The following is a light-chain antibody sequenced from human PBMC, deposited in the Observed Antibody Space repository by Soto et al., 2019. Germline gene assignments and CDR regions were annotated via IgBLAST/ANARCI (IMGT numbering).Light chain of an antibody. CDR1: SSDVGGYSY. J-gene: IGLJ1*01. V-gene: IGLV2-11*01. Sequence: QSVLTQPRSVSGSPGHSVTISCTGTSSDVGGYSYVSWYQQHPGKAPKLMISDVSKRPSGVPDRFSGSKFGNTASLTISGLQAGDEADYYCCSYAGAFTYVFGSGTKVTVL. CDR3: CSYAGAFTYV. CDR2: DVS.